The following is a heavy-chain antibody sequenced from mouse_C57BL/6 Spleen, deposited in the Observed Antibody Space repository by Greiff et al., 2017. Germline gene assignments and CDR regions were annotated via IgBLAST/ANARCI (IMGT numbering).Heavy chain of an antibody. V-gene: IGHV5-6*02. D-gene: IGHD1-1*01. CDR1: GFTFSSYG. J-gene: IGHJ4*01. Sequence: MLVESGGDLVKPGGSLKLSCAASGFTFSSYGMSWVRQTPDKRLEWVATISSGGSYTYYPDSVKGRFTISRDNAKNTLYLQMSSLKSEDTAMYYCARQKELLQAMDYWGQGTSVTVSS. CDR2: ISSGGSYT. CDR3: ARQKELLQAMDY.